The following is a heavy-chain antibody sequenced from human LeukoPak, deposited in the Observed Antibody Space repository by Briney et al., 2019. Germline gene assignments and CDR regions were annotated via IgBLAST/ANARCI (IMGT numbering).Heavy chain of an antibody. Sequence: PGRSLRLSCAAPGFIFSYYGMHWVRQAPGKGLEWLALIWYEGQTKFYADSVKGRFTISRDNSGNTLFLHMTNLRVEDTAVYYCAREWGRIAVAGGPGYWGQGALVTVSS. CDR2: IWYEGQTK. D-gene: IGHD6-19*01. CDR1: GFIFSYYG. J-gene: IGHJ4*02. V-gene: IGHV3-33*01. CDR3: AREWGRIAVAGGPGY.